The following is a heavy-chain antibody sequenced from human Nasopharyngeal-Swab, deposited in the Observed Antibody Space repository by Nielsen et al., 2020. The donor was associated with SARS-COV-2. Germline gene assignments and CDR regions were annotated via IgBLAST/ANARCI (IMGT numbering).Heavy chain of an antibody. CDR1: GAFISSPNW. CDR2: IFHGGLI. CDR3: ARVPAGCSSTSCYLID. V-gene: IGHV4-4*02. D-gene: IGHD2-2*01. Sequence: SETLSLTCAVSGAFISSPNWWNWVRQSPGRGLDWSGEIFHGGLINYNPSLKSRVTISIDNSKNQFSLKLNSMTAADTAVYYCARVPAGCSSTSCYLIDWGQGILVTVSS. J-gene: IGHJ4*02.